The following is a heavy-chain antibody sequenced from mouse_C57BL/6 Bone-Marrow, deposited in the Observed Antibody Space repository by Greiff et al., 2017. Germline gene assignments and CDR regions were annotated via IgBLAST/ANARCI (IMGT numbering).Heavy chain of an antibody. J-gene: IGHJ4*01. D-gene: IGHD2-1*01. CDR3: AIYYGNYRAMDY. CDR2: IYPGSGST. CDR1: GYTFTSYW. Sequence: QVQLQQPGAELVKPGASVKMSCKASGYTFTSYWITWVKQRPGQGLEWIGDIYPGSGSTNYNEKFKSKAPLTVDTSSSTAYMQLSSLTSEDSAVYYCAIYYGNYRAMDYWGQGTSVTVSS. V-gene: IGHV1-55*01.